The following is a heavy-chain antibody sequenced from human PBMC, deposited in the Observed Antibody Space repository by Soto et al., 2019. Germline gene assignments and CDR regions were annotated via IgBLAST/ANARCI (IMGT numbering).Heavy chain of an antibody. V-gene: IGHV3-23*01. J-gene: IGHJ6*02. CDR2: ISGSGGST. CDR1: GFTFSSYA. CDR3: AKGVACGGDCYSLSGMDV. D-gene: IGHD2-21*02. Sequence: GGSLRLSCAASGFTFSSYAMSWVRQAPGKGLEWVSAISGSGGSTYYADSVKGRFTISRDNSKNTLYLQMNSLRAEDTAVYYCAKGVACGGDCYSLSGMDVWGQGTTVTVSS.